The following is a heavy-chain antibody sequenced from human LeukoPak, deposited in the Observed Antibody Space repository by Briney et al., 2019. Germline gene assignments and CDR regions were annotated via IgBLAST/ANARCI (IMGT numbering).Heavy chain of an antibody. Sequence: GGSLRLSCAASGFTLSTYSMNWVRQAPGKGLEWVSSISSSTSYMYYADSVKGRFTIFRDNAKNSLYLQMNSLRAEDTAVYYCARGGVGLVIIPGWEYDYYGLDVWGQGTTVTVSS. CDR1: GFTLSTYS. D-gene: IGHD3/OR15-3a*01. CDR2: ISSSTSYM. J-gene: IGHJ6*02. V-gene: IGHV3-21*01. CDR3: ARGGVGLVIIPGWEYDYYGLDV.